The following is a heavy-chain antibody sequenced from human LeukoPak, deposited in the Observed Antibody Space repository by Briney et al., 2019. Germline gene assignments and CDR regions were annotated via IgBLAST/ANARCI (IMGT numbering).Heavy chain of an antibody. D-gene: IGHD3-3*01. J-gene: IGHJ4*02. CDR2: IYYSGST. V-gene: IGHV4-39*01. CDR1: GGSISSSSYY. CDR3: ARRYDFWSGYWSPITGDFDY. Sequence: SETLSLTCTVSGGSISSSSYYWGWIRQPPGKGLEWIGSIYYSGSTYYNPSLKSRVTISVDTSKNQFSLKLSSVTAADTGVYYCARRYDFWSGYWSPITGDFDYWGQGTLVTVSS.